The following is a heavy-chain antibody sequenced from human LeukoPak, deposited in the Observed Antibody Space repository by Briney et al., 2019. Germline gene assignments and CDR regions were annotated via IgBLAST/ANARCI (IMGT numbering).Heavy chain of an antibody. V-gene: IGHV3-74*01. CDR3: ARDTYGDYDPNYFDY. D-gene: IGHD4-17*01. J-gene: IGHJ4*02. CDR2: IKSDGGT. CDR1: GFTFSTYW. Sequence: PGGSLRLSCAASGFTFSTYWMHWVRQAPGKGLVWVSRIKSDGGTNYADSVKGRFTISRDNAKKTVSLQMNSLRAEDTAVYYCARDTYGDYDPNYFDYWGQGTLVTVSS.